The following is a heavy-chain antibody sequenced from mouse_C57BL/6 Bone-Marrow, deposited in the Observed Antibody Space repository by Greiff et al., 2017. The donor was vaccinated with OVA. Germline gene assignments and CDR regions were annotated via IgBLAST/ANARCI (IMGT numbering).Heavy chain of an antibody. V-gene: IGHV1-19*01. D-gene: IGHD1-1*01. CDR1: GYTFTDYY. J-gene: IGHJ4*01. CDR2: INPYNGGT. Sequence: VQLQQSGPVLVKPGASVKMSCKASGYTFTDYYMNWVKQSHGKSLEWIGVINPYNGGTSYNQKFKGKATLTVDKSSSTAYMELNSLTSEDSAVYYCARITTVVPTRSRAGYAMDYWGQGTSVTVSS. CDR3: ARITTVVPTRSRAGYAMDY.